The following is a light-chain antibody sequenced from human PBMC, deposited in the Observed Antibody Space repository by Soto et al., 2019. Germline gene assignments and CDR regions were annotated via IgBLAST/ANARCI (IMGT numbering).Light chain of an antibody. CDR2: GAS. V-gene: IGKV3D-7*01. J-gene: IGKJ3*01. CDR1: QSVSSSY. Sequence: PGERVTLSCRASQSVSSSYLPWDQQKPGQAPRLLIYGASTRATSIPARFSGSGSGTDFTLTISSLQPEDFAVYYCQQDYTRFTFGPGTKVDIK. CDR3: QQDYTRFT.